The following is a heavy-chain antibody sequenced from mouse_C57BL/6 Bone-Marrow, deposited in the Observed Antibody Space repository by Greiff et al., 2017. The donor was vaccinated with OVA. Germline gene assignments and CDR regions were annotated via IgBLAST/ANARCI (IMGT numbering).Heavy chain of an antibody. J-gene: IGHJ2*02. CDR2: IAPSDSYI. Sequence: QVQLQQSGAELVRPGTSVKLSCKASGYTFTNYWMHWVKQRPGQGLEWIGVIAPSDSYIYYNQKFKGRATLTVATSSSAAYMHISSLTSEDSAVYYCAHYGSRLYLHYWGQGTSLTVSS. D-gene: IGHD1-1*01. CDR1: GYTFTNYW. V-gene: IGHV1-59*01. CDR3: AHYGSRLYLHY.